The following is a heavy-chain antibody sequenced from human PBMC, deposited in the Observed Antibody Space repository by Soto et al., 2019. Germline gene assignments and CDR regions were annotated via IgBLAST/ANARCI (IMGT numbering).Heavy chain of an antibody. CDR2: MNPNSGNT. CDR3: ARVWGGGPAYDFWSGYHVAHYYYMDV. V-gene: IGHV1-8*02. D-gene: IGHD3-3*01. Sequence: GASVKVACKASGDTFTSYDITGLRQATGQGLEWMGWMNPNSGNTGYAQKFQGRVTMTRNTSISTAYMELSSLRSEDTAVYYCARVWGGGPAYDFWSGYHVAHYYYMDVWGKGTTFTVSS. J-gene: IGHJ6*03. CDR1: GDTFTSYD.